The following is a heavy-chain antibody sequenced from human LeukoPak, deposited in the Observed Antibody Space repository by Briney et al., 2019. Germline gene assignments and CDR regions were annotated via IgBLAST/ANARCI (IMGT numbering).Heavy chain of an antibody. CDR2: ISGSAGRA. CDR3: AKEYSGTFSPFPSYFDC. CDR1: GFTFSSYA. D-gene: IGHD1-26*01. Sequence: QSGGSLRLSCAASGFTFSSYAMNWVRQAPGKGLEWVSAISGSAGRAYYADSVKGRFTISRDNSKNTLYLQMNSLRAEDTAVYYCAKEYSGTFSPFPSYFDCWGQGTLVTVSS. J-gene: IGHJ4*02. V-gene: IGHV3-23*01.